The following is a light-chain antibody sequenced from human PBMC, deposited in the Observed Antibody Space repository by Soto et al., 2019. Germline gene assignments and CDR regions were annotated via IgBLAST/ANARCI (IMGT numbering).Light chain of an antibody. Sequence: DIQMTQSPSCLSASVGDRFAITCRASQGISNYLAWYQKKPGKVPKLLIYAASTLQSGVPSRLSGSGYGTDLTITISSLKNEDFETYYCQQAASSPITFGHGTRLEIK. CDR1: QGISNY. CDR2: AAS. J-gene: IGKJ5*01. CDR3: QQAASSPIT. V-gene: IGKV1-27*01.